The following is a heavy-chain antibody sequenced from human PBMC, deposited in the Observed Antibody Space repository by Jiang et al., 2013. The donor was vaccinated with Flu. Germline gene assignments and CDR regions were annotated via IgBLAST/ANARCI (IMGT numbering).Heavy chain of an antibody. V-gene: IGHV7-4-1*02. D-gene: IGHD2-15*01. CDR2: INTNTGNP. CDR1: GYTFTSYA. CDR3: ARDGTLGYCSGGSCSVRGAFDI. J-gene: IGHJ3*02. Sequence: GSELKKPGASVKVSCKASGYTFTSYAMNWVRQAPGQGLEWMGWINTNTGNPTYAQGFTGRFVFSLDTSVSTAYLQISSLKAEDTAVYYCARDGTLGYCSGGSCSVRGAFDIWGQGTMVTVSS.